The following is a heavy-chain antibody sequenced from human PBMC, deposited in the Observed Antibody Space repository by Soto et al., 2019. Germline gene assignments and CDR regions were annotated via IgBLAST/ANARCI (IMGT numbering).Heavy chain of an antibody. CDR1: GGSISSSSYY. CDR2: IYYSGST. J-gene: IGHJ6*03. Sequence: SETLSLTCTVSGGSISSSSYYWGWIRQPPGKGLEWIGSIYYSGSTYYNPSLKSRVTISVDTSKNQFSLKLSSGTAADTAVYYCAINRATQCSSTSCPSDYYYYYYMDVWGKGTTVTVSS. D-gene: IGHD2-2*01. V-gene: IGHV4-39*01. CDR3: AINRATQCSSTSCPSDYYYYYYMDV.